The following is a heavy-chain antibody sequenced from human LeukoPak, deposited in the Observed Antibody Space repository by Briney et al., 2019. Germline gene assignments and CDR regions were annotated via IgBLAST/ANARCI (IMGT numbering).Heavy chain of an antibody. CDR2: ITSSSSYI. Sequence: GESLRLSCAGSGFTFSSYSMNWVRQAPGKGLEWVASITSSSSYIYYADSVKGRFTISRDNAKKSVYLQMNSLRAEDTAVYYCARCLGGGSYSIWGQGTLVTVSS. CDR1: GFTFSSYS. D-gene: IGHD1-26*01. CDR3: ARCLGGGSYSI. V-gene: IGHV3-21*01. J-gene: IGHJ4*02.